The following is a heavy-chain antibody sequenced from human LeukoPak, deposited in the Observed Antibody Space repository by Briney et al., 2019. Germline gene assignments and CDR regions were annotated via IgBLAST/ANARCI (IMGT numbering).Heavy chain of an antibody. Sequence: GGSLRLSCAACGFTFSSYWMCWVRQAPGKGLEWVANIKQDGSEKYYVDSVKGRFTISRDNAKNSLYLQMNSLRAEDTAVYYCARDDSSGWSLYYYYYYGMDVWRQGTTVTVSS. J-gene: IGHJ6*02. CDR1: GFTFSSYW. V-gene: IGHV3-7*01. D-gene: IGHD6-19*01. CDR2: IKQDGSEK. CDR3: ARDDSSGWSLYYYYYYGMDV.